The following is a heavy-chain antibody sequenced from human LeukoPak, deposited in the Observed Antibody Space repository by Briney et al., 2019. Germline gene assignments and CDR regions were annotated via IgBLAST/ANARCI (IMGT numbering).Heavy chain of an antibody. Sequence: SETLSLTCTVSGGSISSYYWSWIRQPPGKGLEWIGYIYYSGSTNYNPSLKSRVTISVDTSKNQFSLKLSSVTAADTAVYYCATLYSSSWYFSGMDVWGRGTTVTVSS. D-gene: IGHD6-13*01. J-gene: IGHJ6*02. CDR1: GGSISSYY. V-gene: IGHV4-59*01. CDR3: ATLYSSSWYFSGMDV. CDR2: IYYSGST.